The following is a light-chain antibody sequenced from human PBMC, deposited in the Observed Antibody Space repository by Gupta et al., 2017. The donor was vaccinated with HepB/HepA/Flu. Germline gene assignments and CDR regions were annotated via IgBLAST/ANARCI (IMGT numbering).Light chain of an antibody. V-gene: IGLV3-16*01. CDR2: KDS. J-gene: IGLJ2*01. Sequence: SSALPQPPSVSVSLGQMARITCSGEALPKKYAYWYQQKPGQFPVLVIYKDSERPSGIPERFSGSSSGTIVTLTIRGGQAEDEADYYCRSADSRGVVFGGGTKLTVL. CDR3: RSADSRGVV. CDR1: ALPKKY.